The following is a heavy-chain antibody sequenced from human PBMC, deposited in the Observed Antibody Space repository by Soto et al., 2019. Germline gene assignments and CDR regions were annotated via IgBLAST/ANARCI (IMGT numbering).Heavy chain of an antibody. V-gene: IGHV3-11*06. CDR3: ARDLAWKRGKVGRYYYGMDV. Sequence: QVLLVESGGGLVKAGGSLRLSCAASGFIFSDYYMSWVRQTPGKGLEWISYIITRSTYTNYADSVKGRFTISRDNTKNSLYLQMDSLRVEDTAVYYCARDLAWKRGKVGRYYYGMDVWGQGTTVTVSS. D-gene: IGHD1-1*01. J-gene: IGHJ6*02. CDR2: IITRSTYT. CDR1: GFIFSDYY.